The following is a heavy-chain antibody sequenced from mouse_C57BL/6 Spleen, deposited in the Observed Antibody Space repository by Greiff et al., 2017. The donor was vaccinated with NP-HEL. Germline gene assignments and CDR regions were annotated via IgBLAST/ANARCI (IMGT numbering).Heavy chain of an antibody. CDR3: AIGGTTNYFDY. D-gene: IGHD1-1*01. V-gene: IGHV1-42*01. J-gene: IGHJ2*01. CDR1: GYSFTGYY. Sequence: VQLQQSGPELVKPGASVKISCKASGYSFTGYYMNWVKQSPEKSLEWIGEINPSTGDTNYNGKFKGKATLTADKSSSTAYMQLSSLTSEDSAVYFCAIGGTTNYFDYWGQGTTLTVSS. CDR2: INPSTGDT.